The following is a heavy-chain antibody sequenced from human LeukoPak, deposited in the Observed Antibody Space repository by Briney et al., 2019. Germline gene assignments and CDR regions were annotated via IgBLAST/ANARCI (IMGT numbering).Heavy chain of an antibody. V-gene: IGHV4-59*08. CDR2: VYYSGAT. J-gene: IGHJ5*02. D-gene: IGHD3-10*01. CDR1: GGSISTYY. CDR3: ARHLYGSGSYDESWFDP. Sequence: SETLSLTCTVSGGSISTYYWTWIRQPPGKGLEWIGFVYYSGATNYNPSLKSRVTMSLDTSNNQFSLNLRSVTAADTAVYYCARHLYGSGSYDESWFDPWGQGTLVTVSS.